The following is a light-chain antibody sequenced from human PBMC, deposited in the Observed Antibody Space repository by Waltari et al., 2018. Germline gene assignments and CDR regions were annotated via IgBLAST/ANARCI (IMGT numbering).Light chain of an antibody. CDR3: QHYRDYLT. Sequence: DIQITQSPSSLPASVGDRVTITCQASQDIDNYLNWYQQQQGKAPKLLIYGASNLAAGVPSRFRGSGSGTQYTLTITGLQPEDFATYYCQHYRDYLTFGSGTTVDIK. J-gene: IGKJ4*01. V-gene: IGKV1-33*01. CDR2: GAS. CDR1: QDIDNY.